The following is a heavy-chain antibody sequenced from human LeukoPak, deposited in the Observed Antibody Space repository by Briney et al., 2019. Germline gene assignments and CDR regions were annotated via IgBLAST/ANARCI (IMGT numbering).Heavy chain of an antibody. CDR1: GDSVSSDNVA. Sequence: HSQTLSLTCAIFGDSVSSDNVAWNWIRQSPSRGLEWLGRTYYRSKWYNDYAVFVKSRITIDSDTSKNHFSLQLNSVTPEDTAVYYCARRLGALDYWGQGTLVTVSS. J-gene: IGHJ4*02. CDR3: ARRLGALDY. D-gene: IGHD7-27*01. V-gene: IGHV6-1*01. CDR2: TYYRSKWYN.